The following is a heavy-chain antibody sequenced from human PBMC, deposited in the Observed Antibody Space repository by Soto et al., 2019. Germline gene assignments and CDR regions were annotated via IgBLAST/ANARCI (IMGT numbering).Heavy chain of an antibody. D-gene: IGHD2-2*01. J-gene: IGHJ6*03. V-gene: IGHV4-59*12. CDR1: GGSISSYY. CDR3: ASSATDCSSTSCYEWDYYYYYMDV. Sequence: SETLSLTCTVSGGSISSYYWSWIRQPPGKGLEWIGYIYYSGSTNYNPSLKSRVTISVDTSKNQFSLKLSSVTAADTAVYYCASSATDCSSTSCYEWDYYYYYMDVWGKGTTVTVSS. CDR2: IYYSGST.